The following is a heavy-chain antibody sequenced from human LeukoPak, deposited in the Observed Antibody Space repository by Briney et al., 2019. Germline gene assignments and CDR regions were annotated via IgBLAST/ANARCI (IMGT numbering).Heavy chain of an antibody. V-gene: IGHV3-48*01. J-gene: IGHJ4*02. CDR2: ISSSSSTM. CDR1: GFTFGSYS. Sequence: PGGSLRPSCAASGFTFGSYSMNWVRQAPGKGLEWVSYISSSSSTMYYADSVKGRFTISRDNSKNTLYLQMNSLRAEDTAVYYCAKSPQGLYYYDSSGYLTFDYWGQGTLVTVSS. D-gene: IGHD3-22*01. CDR3: AKSPQGLYYYDSSGYLTFDY.